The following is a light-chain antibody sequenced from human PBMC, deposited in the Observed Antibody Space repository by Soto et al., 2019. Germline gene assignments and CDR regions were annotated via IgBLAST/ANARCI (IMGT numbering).Light chain of an antibody. V-gene: IGLV2-11*01. CDR1: SSDIGGYNY. J-gene: IGLJ2*01. Sequence: QSVLTQPRSVSGSPGQSVTISCTGTSSDIGGYNYVSWYQQHPGKAPKLMIYDVTKRPSGVPDRFSGSKSGNTASLTISGLQAEDEADYYCCSYAGEYTYVVVGEGTKLTVL. CDR3: CSYAGEYTYVV. CDR2: DVT.